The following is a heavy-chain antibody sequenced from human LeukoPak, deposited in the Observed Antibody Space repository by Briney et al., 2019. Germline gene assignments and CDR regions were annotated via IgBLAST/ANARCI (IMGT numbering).Heavy chain of an antibody. J-gene: IGHJ6*02. CDR1: GFTFSIYW. CDR3: ARYCTTTSCYREGSTYYGMDV. D-gene: IGHD2-2*01. V-gene: IGHV3-7*01. Sequence: GGSLRLSCGASGFTFSIYWMTWVRQSPGKGLEWVANINQDASEKYYVDSVKGRVTISRDNARNSPYLEMNSLRAEDTATYYCARYCTTTSCYREGSTYYGMDVWGQGTTVTVSS. CDR2: INQDASEK.